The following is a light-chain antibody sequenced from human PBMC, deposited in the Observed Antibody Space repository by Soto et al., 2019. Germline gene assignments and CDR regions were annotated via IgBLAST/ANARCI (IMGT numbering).Light chain of an antibody. Sequence: DIQMTQSPSSLSASVGDRVTITCRASQSISSYLNRYQQKPGKAPKLLIYAASSLQSGVPSRFNGSGSGTFFTLTISSLRPEVFATYYSQLSYGTPPKFVQGTKV. CDR2: AAS. CDR3: QLSYGTPPK. V-gene: IGKV1-39*01. J-gene: IGKJ1*01. CDR1: QSISSY.